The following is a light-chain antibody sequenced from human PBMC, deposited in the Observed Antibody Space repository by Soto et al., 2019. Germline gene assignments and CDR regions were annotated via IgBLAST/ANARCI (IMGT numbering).Light chain of an antibody. V-gene: IGLV2-14*01. J-gene: IGLJ2*01. CDR3: SAYAGSSVL. CDR1: SSDVGGYDY. CDR2: AVS. Sequence: QSALTQPASVSGSPGQSITISCTGTSSDVGGYDYVSWYQQYPDKAPKLMIFAVSNRPSGVSNRFSGSKSGNTASLTISGLQTEDEADYYCSAYAGSSVLFGGGTKLTVL.